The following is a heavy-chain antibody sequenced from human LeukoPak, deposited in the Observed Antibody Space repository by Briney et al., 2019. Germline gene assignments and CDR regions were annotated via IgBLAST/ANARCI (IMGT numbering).Heavy chain of an antibody. CDR2: IYTSGST. D-gene: IGHD4-11*01. J-gene: IGHJ5*02. CDR3: ARDYYSNFFLGLDP. V-gene: IGHV4-61*02. CDR1: GGSISSGSYY. Sequence: PSQTLSLTCTVSGGSISSGSYYWSWIRQPAGKGLEWIGRIYTSGSTNYNPSLKSRVTISVDTSKNQFSLKLSSVTAADTAVYYCARDYYSNFFLGLDPWGQGTLVTVSS.